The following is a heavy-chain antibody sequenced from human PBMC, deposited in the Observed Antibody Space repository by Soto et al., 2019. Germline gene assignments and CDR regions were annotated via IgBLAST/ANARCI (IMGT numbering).Heavy chain of an antibody. CDR2: IIPIFGTA. CDR1: GGTFSSYA. CDR3: ARDQDYARAFDI. V-gene: IGHV1-69*13. D-gene: IGHD4-17*01. J-gene: IGHJ3*02. Sequence: SVKVSCKASGGTFSSYAISWVRQAPGQGLEWMGGIIPIFGTANYAQKFQGGVTITADESTSTAYMELSSLRSEDTAVYYCARDQDYARAFDIWGQGTMVTVSS.